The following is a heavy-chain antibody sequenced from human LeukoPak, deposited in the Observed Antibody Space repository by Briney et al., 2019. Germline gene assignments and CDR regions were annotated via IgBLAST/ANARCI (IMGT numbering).Heavy chain of an antibody. CDR3: ARGGRGSQAYYFDY. CDR1: GFTFSSYA. Sequence: PGGSLRLSCAASGFTFSSYAMHWVRQAPGKGLEWVAVISYDGSNKYYADSVKGRFTISRDNSKSTLYLQMNSLRAEDTAVYYCARGGRGSQAYYFDYWGQGTLVTVSS. D-gene: IGHD3-16*01. J-gene: IGHJ4*02. V-gene: IGHV3-30-3*01. CDR2: ISYDGSNK.